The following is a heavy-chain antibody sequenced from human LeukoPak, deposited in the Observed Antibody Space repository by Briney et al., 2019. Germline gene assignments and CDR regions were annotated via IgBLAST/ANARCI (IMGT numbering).Heavy chain of an antibody. Sequence: SETLSLTCAVSGGSISSSNWWSWVRQPPGKGLEWIGEIYHSGSTNYNPSLKSRVTISVDKSKNQFSLKLSSVTAADTAVYYCARDGPGCSGGSCLYYNYYYGMDVWGKGTTVTVSS. CDR3: ARDGPGCSGGSCLYYNYYYGMDV. CDR1: GGSISSSNW. CDR2: IYHSGST. V-gene: IGHV4-4*02. D-gene: IGHD2-15*01. J-gene: IGHJ6*04.